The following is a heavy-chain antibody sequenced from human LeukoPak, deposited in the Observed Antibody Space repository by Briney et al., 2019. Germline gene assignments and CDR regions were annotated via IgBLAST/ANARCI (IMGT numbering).Heavy chain of an antibody. V-gene: IGHV3-30*02. D-gene: IGHD1-1*01. Sequence: PGGSLRLSCAASGFTFSSYGMHWVRQAPGKGLEWVAFMRYDETKEYSADSVKGRFTISRDNSKNMLYLQMSSLSAEDTAVYYCTKKNAWDAFDIWGQGTLVTVSS. J-gene: IGHJ3*02. CDR2: MRYDETKE. CDR3: TKKNAWDAFDI. CDR1: GFTFSSYG.